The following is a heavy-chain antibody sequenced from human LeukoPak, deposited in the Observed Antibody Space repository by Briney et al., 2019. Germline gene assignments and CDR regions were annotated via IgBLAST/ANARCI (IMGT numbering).Heavy chain of an antibody. D-gene: IGHD4-23*01. J-gene: IGHJ4*02. CDR1: GYSFANSW. CDR2: IYPRDSDT. V-gene: IGHV5-51*01. CDR3: AKNGDNSLDY. Sequence: GESLKISCKGSGYSFANSWIGWVRQLPAKGLEWMGIIYPRDSDTRYSPSFQDQVTISADKSISTAYLQWSSLKASDTAMYYCAKNGDNSLDYWGQGTLVTVSS.